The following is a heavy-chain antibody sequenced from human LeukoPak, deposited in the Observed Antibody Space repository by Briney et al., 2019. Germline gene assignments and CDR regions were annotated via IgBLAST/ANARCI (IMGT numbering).Heavy chain of an antibody. CDR3: ARDQLWGPGDWNERSYAFDT. CDR1: GFTVSSNY. V-gene: IGHV3-66*02. J-gene: IGHJ3*02. Sequence: GGSLRLSCAASGFTVSSNYMSWVRQAPGKGLEWVSVIYSGGSTYYADSVKGRFTISRDNSKNTLYLQMNRLRAEDTAVYYCARDQLWGPGDWNERSYAFDTWGQGTMVTVSS. D-gene: IGHD1-1*01. CDR2: IYSGGST.